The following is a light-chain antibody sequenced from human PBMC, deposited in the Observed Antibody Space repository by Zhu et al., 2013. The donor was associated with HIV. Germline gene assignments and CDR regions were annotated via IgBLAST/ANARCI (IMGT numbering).Light chain of an antibody. CDR3: YSYAGTYTLGI. CDR2: DVS. V-gene: IGLV2-11*01. Sequence: QSALTQPRSVSGSPAQSVTISCTGTSSDVGGYKYVSWYQQHPGKAPKLIIYDVSERPSGVPDRFSGSKSGNTASLTISRLQAEDEAHYYCYSYAGTYTLGIFGGGTKLTVL. J-gene: IGLJ2*01. CDR1: SSDVGGYKY.